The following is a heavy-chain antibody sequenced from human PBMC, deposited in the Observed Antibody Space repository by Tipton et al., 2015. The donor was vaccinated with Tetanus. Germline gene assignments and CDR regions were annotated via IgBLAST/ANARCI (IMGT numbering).Heavy chain of an antibody. Sequence: TLSLTCTVSGGSISSYYWGWIRQPPGKGLEWVGFIYHSGSTNYNPSLKSRTTISVDTSKNQSSLKLSAVTAADTAVYYCAREVNDCFGTGCYGDWFGPWDQGTLVTVSS. CDR3: AREVNDCFGTGCYGDWFGP. V-gene: IGHV4-59*01. D-gene: IGHD2-2*01. J-gene: IGHJ5*02. CDR1: GGSISSYY. CDR2: IYHSGST.